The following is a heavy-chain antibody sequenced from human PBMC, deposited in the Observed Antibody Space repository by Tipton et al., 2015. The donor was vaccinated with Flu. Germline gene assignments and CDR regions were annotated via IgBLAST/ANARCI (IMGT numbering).Heavy chain of an antibody. CDR2: INPDSGDT. D-gene: IGHD3-22*01. V-gene: IGHV1-2*02. Sequence: QVQLVQSGAEVKKPGASVKVSCKASGYTFTGHYMHWVRQAPGQGPEWMGWINPDSGDTKYAQNFQGRVTMTRDTSISTAYMELNRLTSDDTAVYYCVRLFRRTYDIDYWGQGTLVTVSS. J-gene: IGHJ4*02. CDR1: GYTFTGHY. CDR3: VRLFRRTYDIDY.